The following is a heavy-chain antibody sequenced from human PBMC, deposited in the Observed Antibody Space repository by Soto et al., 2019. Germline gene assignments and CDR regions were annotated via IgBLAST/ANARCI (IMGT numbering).Heavy chain of an antibody. D-gene: IGHD3-10*01. CDR3: EKHRGEGGIDY. CDR1: GGSFSGYY. J-gene: IGHJ4*02. V-gene: IGHV4-34*01. CDR2: ITHSGST. Sequence: SETLSLTCAVYGGSFSGYYWRWTRQPPGKGLEWIGEITHSGSTNCNPSLKSRVTISVDTSKNQCSRKLSSVTAADTAVYYCEKHRGEGGIDYWGQRALLTISS.